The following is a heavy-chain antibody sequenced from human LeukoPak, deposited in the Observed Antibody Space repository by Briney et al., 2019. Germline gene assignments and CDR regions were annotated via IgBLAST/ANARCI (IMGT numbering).Heavy chain of an antibody. Sequence: GGSLRLSCAASGFGFSYYGIHWVRQAPGKGLEWVAFIRNDGSIIYNADSVKGRFTISRDNSKNTLYLQMNSLRADDTAVYYCAKDTPLCYFDYWGQGTLVTVSS. CDR1: GFGFSYYG. CDR3: AKDTPLCYFDY. V-gene: IGHV3-30*02. CDR2: IRNDGSII. J-gene: IGHJ4*02. D-gene: IGHD3-16*01.